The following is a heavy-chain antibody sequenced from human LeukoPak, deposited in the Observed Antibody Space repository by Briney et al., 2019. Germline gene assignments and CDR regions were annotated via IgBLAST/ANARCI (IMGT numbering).Heavy chain of an antibody. D-gene: IGHD3-22*01. Sequence: PGGSLRLSCAASGFTFSNYAINWVRQAPGKGLEWVSYISSSSDTIYYADSVKGRFTISRDNARNSLYLQMNSLRAEDTAVYYCARDSWGYYYDSSGYYFPYYFYYLDVRGKGTTVTVSS. V-gene: IGHV3-48*01. CDR2: ISSSSDTI. J-gene: IGHJ6*03. CDR1: GFTFSNYA. CDR3: ARDSWGYYYDSSGYYFPYYFYYLDV.